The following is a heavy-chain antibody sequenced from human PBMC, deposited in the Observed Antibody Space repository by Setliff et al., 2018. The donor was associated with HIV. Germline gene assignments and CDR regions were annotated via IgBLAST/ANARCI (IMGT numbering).Heavy chain of an antibody. Sequence: PGGSLRLSCAASGFTFDRFWMHWVRQAPGKGLEWVSYISSSGSTIYYADSVKGRFTISRDNAKNSLYLQMNSLRAEDTAVYYCARTPLAGTYEDAFDIWGQGTMVTVSS. CDR2: ISSSGSTI. CDR3: ARTPLAGTYEDAFDI. D-gene: IGHD6-19*01. V-gene: IGHV3-48*04. CDR1: GFTFDRFW. J-gene: IGHJ3*02.